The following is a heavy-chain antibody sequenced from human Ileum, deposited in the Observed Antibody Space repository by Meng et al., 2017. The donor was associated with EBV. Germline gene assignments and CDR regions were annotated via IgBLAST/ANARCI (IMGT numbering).Heavy chain of an antibody. CDR2: ISAYNGNT. CDR3: ARDYYYDRSYYFDY. CDR1: GYAFTNYG. V-gene: IGHV1-18*01. Sequence: QVQLVQSGSGLEKPGASVKVSCKASGYAFTNYGISWVRQAPGQGLEWMGWISAYNGNTNYAQKLQGRVTMTTDTSTSTAYMEVRSLRSDDTAVYYCARDYYYDRSYYFDYWGQGTLVTVYS. J-gene: IGHJ4*02. D-gene: IGHD3-22*01.